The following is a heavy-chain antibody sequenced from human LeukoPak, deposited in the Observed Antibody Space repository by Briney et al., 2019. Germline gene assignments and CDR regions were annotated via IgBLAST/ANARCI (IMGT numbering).Heavy chain of an antibody. CDR2: IYYSGSA. J-gene: IGHJ4*02. CDR3: ARDPGGYYDNSGYYFFDY. D-gene: IGHD3-22*01. Sequence: SETLSLTCTVSGGSISRTYYWGWIRQAPGRGLEWIGSIYYSGSANYNPSLKSRVTISVDTSTNQFSLKLSSVTAADTAVYYCARDPGGYYDNSGYYFFDYWGQGTLVTVSS. V-gene: IGHV4-39*07. CDR1: GGSISRTYY.